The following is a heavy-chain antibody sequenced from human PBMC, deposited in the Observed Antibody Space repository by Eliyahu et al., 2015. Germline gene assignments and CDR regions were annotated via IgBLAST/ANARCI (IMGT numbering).Heavy chain of an antibody. D-gene: IGHD3-16*01. Sequence: QVQLQESGPGLVKPSQTLSLTCTVSGXXIXXGXYXWRWLRQPPGKGLEWIGYIYYSGSTYYNPSLKSRVTISVDTSKNQFSLKLSSVTAADTAVYYCARTLQYYDFIWGRVVGAFDIWGQGTMVTVSS. V-gene: IGHV4-30-4*01. J-gene: IGHJ3*02. CDR1: GXXIXXGXYX. CDR2: IYYSGST. CDR3: ARTLQYYDFIWGRVVGAFDI.